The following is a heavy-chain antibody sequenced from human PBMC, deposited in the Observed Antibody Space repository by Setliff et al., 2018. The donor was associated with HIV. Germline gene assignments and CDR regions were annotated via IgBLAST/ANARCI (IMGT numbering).Heavy chain of an antibody. CDR3: ATIRAYYYDSSGQEYFQY. CDR2: FDPEDGET. Sequence: RASVKVSCKVSGYSLTDLSIHWVRQAPGKGLEWMGVFDPEDGETVYAQKLQGRVTMTEDTSTDTAYMELSSLRSEDTAMYYCATIRAYYYDSSGQEYFQYWGHGTLVTVS. J-gene: IGHJ1*01. CDR1: GYSLTDLS. D-gene: IGHD3-22*01. V-gene: IGHV1-24*01.